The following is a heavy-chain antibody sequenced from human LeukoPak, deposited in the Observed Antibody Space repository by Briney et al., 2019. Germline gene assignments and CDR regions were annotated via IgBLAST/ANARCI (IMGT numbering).Heavy chain of an antibody. V-gene: IGHV3-23*01. CDR3: AKAVAPDVDIAAVDY. D-gene: IGHD5-12*01. CDR2: ISGSGGST. J-gene: IGHJ4*02. CDR1: GFSFSGHW. Sequence: GGSLRLSCTASGFSFSGHWMHWARQLPGKGLEWVSAISGSGGSTYYADSVKGRFTISRDNSKNTLYLQVNSLRAEDTAVYYCAKAVAPDVDIAAVDYWGQGTLVTVSS.